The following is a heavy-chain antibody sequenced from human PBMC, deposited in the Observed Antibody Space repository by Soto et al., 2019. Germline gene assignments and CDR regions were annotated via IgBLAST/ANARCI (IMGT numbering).Heavy chain of an antibody. V-gene: IGHV4-34*01. J-gene: IGHJ4*02. CDR1: GGSFSGYY. Sequence: PSETLSLTCAVYGGSFSGYYWTWIRQPPGKGLEWIGEIKHSGSTNYNPSLKSRVTISVDTSKNQFSLKLSSVTAADTAVYYCARDDYAGNPVGYDYWGQGILVTVSS. D-gene: IGHD4-17*01. CDR2: IKHSGST. CDR3: ARDDYAGNPVGYDY.